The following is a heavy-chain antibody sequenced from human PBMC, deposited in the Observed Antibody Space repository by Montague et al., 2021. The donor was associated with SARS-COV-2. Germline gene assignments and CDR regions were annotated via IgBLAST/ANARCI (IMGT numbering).Heavy chain of an antibody. CDR2: LYNGGTT. D-gene: IGHD3-16*01. Sequence: SETLSLTCNVSGGSISSSTYYWGWIRQPPGEGLEWIGNLYNGGTTYYSPSLKIRVTISVDTSKNHFSLNMASVTAADTAVYYCARTSKLRESSSGNYYYHAMDVWGQGTTVTVSS. V-gene: IGHV4-39*02. J-gene: IGHJ6*02. CDR1: GGSISSSTYY. CDR3: ARTSKLRESSSGNYYYHAMDV.